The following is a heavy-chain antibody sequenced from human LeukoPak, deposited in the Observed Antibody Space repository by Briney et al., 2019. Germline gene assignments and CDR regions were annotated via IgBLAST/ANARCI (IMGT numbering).Heavy chain of an antibody. CDR2: IYYSGST. CDR1: GGSISSYY. Sequence: PSETLSVTCTVSGGSISSYYWSWIRQPPGKGLEWIGYIYYSGSTNYNPSLKSRVTISVDTSKNQFSLKLSSVTAADTAVYYCARGYSSSWYPDYWGQGTLVTVSS. CDR3: ARGYSSSWYPDY. J-gene: IGHJ4*02. V-gene: IGHV4-59*01. D-gene: IGHD6-13*01.